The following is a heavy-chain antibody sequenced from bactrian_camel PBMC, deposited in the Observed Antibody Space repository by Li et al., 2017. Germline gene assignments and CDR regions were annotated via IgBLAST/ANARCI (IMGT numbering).Heavy chain of an antibody. D-gene: IGHD3*01. CDR2: IDSDGGSA. J-gene: IGHJ7*01. CDR1: IYIFMPRDKCA. Sequence: HVQLVESGGGSAQVGGSLKLSCAHAIYIFMPRDKCAMGWFRQAPGKEREGLASIDSDGGSATYADSVKGRFTISLDNAKNTLSLQMNSLKPEDTGMYYCGLDPRYYGCNYYDFDYRGKGTQVTVS. V-gene: IGHV3S63*01.